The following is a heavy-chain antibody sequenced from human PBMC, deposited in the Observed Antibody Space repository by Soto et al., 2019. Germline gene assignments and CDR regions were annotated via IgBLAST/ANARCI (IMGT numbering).Heavy chain of an antibody. CDR3: ARGSSPWDYYYGMDV. Sequence: GGSLRLSCAASGFTFSSYGMHWVRQAPGKGLEWVAVILYDGSKKYYADSVKGRFTISRDNSKNTLYLQMSSLRAEDTALYYCARGSSPWDYYYGMDVWGQGTTVTVSS. CDR2: ILYDGSKK. J-gene: IGHJ6*02. CDR1: GFTFSSYG. V-gene: IGHV3-30*03. D-gene: IGHD6-13*01.